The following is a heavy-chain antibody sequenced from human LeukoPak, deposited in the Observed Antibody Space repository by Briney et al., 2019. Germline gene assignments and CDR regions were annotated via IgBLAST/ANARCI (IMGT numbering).Heavy chain of an antibody. D-gene: IGHD1-14*01. J-gene: IGHJ5*02. CDR2: IYHSGST. V-gene: IGHV4-59*12. CDR1: GGSISTYY. CDR3: ARGNPRWFDP. Sequence: PSETLSLTCIVSGGSISTYYWSWIRQPPGKGLEWIGYIYHSGSTYYNPSLKSRVTISVDRSKNQFSLKLSSVTAADTAVYYCARGNPRWFDPWGQGTLVTVSS.